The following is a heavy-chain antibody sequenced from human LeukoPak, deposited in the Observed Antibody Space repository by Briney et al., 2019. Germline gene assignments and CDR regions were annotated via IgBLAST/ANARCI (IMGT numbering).Heavy chain of an antibody. CDR1: GGSISNFY. V-gene: IGHV4-59*12. CDR2: IYYSGST. CDR3: ARDRMSIAAAGTNWFDP. D-gene: IGHD6-13*01. J-gene: IGHJ5*02. Sequence: PSETLSLTCTVSGGSISNFYWSWIRQPPGKGLEWIGYIYYSGSTNYNPSLKSRVTIPVDTSKNQFSLKLSSVTAADTAVYYCARDRMSIAAAGTNWFDPWGQGTLVTVSS.